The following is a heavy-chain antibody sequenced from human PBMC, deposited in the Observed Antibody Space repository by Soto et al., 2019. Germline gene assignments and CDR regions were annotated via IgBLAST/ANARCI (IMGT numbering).Heavy chain of an antibody. CDR2: IYYSGST. CDR1: GGSISSGGYY. J-gene: IGHJ6*02. D-gene: IGHD1-26*01. CDR3: ARGGTTTRNYYYGMDV. Sequence: SETLSLTCTVSGGSISSGGYYWSWIRQHPGKGLEWIGYIYYSGSTYYNPSLKSRVTISVDTSKNQFSLKLSSVTAADTAVYYCARGGTTTRNYYYGMDVWGQGTTVTVSS. V-gene: IGHV4-31*03.